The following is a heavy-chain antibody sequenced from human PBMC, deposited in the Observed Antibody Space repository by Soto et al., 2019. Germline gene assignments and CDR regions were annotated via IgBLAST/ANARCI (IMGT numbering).Heavy chain of an antibody. CDR1: GFTFSSYG. CDR2: IWYDGSNK. D-gene: IGHD4-17*01. Sequence: PGGSLRLSCAASGFTFSSYGMHWVRQAPGKGLEWVAVIWYDGSNKYYADSVKGRFTISRDNSKNTLYLQMNSLRAEDTAVYYCARDRLTTNYYYYGMDVWGQGTTVTVSS. CDR3: ARDRLTTNYYYYGMDV. V-gene: IGHV3-33*01. J-gene: IGHJ6*02.